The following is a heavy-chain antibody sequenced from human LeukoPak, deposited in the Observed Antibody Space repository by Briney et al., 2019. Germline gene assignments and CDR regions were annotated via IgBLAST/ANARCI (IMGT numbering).Heavy chain of an antibody. CDR2: ISAYNGNT. J-gene: IGHJ4*02. V-gene: IGHV1-18*01. D-gene: IGHD3-10*01. Sequence: ASVKVSCKASGYTFTSYGISWVRQAPGQGLEWMGWISAYNGNTNYAQKLQGRVTMTTDTSTSTAYMELRSLRSDDTAVYYCARTPELLLWFGELMPPNDYWGQGTLVTVSS. CDR3: ARTPELLLWFGELMPPNDY. CDR1: GYTFTSYG.